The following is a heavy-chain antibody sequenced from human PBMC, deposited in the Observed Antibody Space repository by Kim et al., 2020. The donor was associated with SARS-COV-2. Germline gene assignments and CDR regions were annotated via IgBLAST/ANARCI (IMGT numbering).Heavy chain of an antibody. D-gene: IGHD3-22*01. CDR1: GGSFSGYY. J-gene: IGHJ6*02. V-gene: IGHV4-34*01. Sequence: SETLSLTCAVYGGSFSGYYWSWIRQPPGKGLEWIGEINHSGSTNYNPSLKSRVTISVDTSKNQFSLKLSSVTAADTAVYYCASRSSGYYNNNAYYYYGMDVWGQGTTVTVSS. CDR2: INHSGST. CDR3: ASRSSGYYNNNAYYYYGMDV.